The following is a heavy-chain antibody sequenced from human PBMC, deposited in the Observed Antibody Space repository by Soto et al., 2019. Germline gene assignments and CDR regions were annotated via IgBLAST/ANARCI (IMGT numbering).Heavy chain of an antibody. CDR1: GFNFNVYS. CDR3: ATDRGSEVFDS. Sequence: AGGSLRLSCAASGFNFNVYSMNWVRQAPGKGLEWISSISSSSNYIHYRDSVRGRFTISRDNAKNSLYLQLDSLRVEDTAVYFCATDRGSEVFDSSCQGTLLTVSS. V-gene: IGHV3-21*01. CDR2: ISSSSNYI. D-gene: IGHD5-12*01. J-gene: IGHJ5*01.